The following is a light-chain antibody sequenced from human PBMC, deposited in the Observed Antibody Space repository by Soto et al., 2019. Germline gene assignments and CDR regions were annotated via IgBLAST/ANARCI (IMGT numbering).Light chain of an antibody. Sequence: DIQMTQSPSSLSASVGDRVTITCRASQSISSYLNWYQQKPGKAPKLLIYAAPSLQSGVPSRFSGSGSGTDFTLTISSLQPEDFATYYCQQSYSTPPYTFGQGTKLEIE. CDR1: QSISSY. CDR2: AAP. CDR3: QQSYSTPPYT. V-gene: IGKV1-39*01. J-gene: IGKJ2*01.